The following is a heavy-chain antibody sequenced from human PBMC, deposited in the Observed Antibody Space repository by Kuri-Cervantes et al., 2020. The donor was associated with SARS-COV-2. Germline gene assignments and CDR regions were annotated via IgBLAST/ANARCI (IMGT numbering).Heavy chain of an antibody. CDR3: ASGAGWGWYLGQFEY. Sequence: GGSLRLSCAASGFTFSSYAMHWVRQAPGKGLEWVAVISYDGSNKYYADSVKGRFTISRDNSKNTLYLQMNSLRAEDTAVYYCASGAGWGWYLGQFEYWGQGTLGTVSS. D-gene: IGHD3-16*02. CDR1: GFTFSSYA. CDR2: ISYDGSNK. V-gene: IGHV3-30-3*01. J-gene: IGHJ4*02.